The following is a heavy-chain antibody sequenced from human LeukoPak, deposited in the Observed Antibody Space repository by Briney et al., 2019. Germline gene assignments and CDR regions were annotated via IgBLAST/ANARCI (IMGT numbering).Heavy chain of an antibody. V-gene: IGHV3-21*05. J-gene: IGHJ4*02. CDR2: ISSGSNHI. CDR1: GFTFSSNS. CDR3: ARERRAGY. Sequence: GGSLRLSCVASGFTFSSNSMNWVRQAPGKGLEWVSYISSGSNHIKYADSVEGRFTISRDNAKKSLYLQMNSLRAEDTAVYYCARERRAGYWGQGTLVTVSS.